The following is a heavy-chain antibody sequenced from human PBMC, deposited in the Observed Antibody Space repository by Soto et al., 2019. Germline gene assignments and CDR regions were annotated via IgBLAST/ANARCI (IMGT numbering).Heavy chain of an antibody. CDR1: GGSISSGGYS. CDR3: ARASGYSSSWFDY. V-gene: IGHV4-30-2*01. D-gene: IGHD6-13*01. Sequence: SETLSLTCAVSGGSISSGGYSWSWIRQPPGKGLEWIGYIYHSGSTNYNPSLKSRVTISVDKSKNQFSLKLSSVTAADTAVYYCARASGYSSSWFDYWGQGTLVTVSS. CDR2: IYHSGST. J-gene: IGHJ4*02.